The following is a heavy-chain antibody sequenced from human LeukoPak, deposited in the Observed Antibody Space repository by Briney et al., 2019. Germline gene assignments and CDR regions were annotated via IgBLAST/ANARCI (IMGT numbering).Heavy chain of an antibody. Sequence: SETLSLTCTVSGGSISSYYWSWIRQPPGKGLECIGDIYFSGSTNYSPSHKSRVTISVDTSKNQFSLKLTAVTAADPAVYYCARLRYSGYVKYYFDYWGQGTLVTVSS. J-gene: IGHJ4*02. D-gene: IGHD5-12*01. CDR2: IYFSGST. V-gene: IGHV4-59*01. CDR3: ARLRYSGYVKYYFDY. CDR1: GGSISSYY.